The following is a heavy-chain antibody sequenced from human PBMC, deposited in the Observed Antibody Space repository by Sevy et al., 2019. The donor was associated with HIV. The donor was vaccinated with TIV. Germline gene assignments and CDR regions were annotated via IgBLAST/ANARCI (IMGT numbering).Heavy chain of an antibody. J-gene: IGHJ4*02. CDR1: GYTFTSYG. CDR2: ISAYNGNT. Sequence: ASVMVSCKASGYTFTSYGISWVRQAPGQGLEWMGWISAYNGNTNYAQKLQGRVTMTTDTSTSTAYMELRSLRSDDTAVYYCARAGRKDIVVVVAATGVDYWGQGTLVTVSS. CDR3: ARAGRKDIVVVVAATGVDY. V-gene: IGHV1-18*04. D-gene: IGHD2-15*01.